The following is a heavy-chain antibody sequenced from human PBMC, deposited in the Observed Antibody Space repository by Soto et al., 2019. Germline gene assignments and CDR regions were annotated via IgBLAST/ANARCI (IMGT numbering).Heavy chain of an antibody. CDR1: GGNFRDYA. Sequence: VQLVQSGAEVKKPGSSVKLSCEASGGNFRDYAISWVRQAPGQGLEWMGGVIPLFGSATYAQNFQGRVTITADESTNTAYMELVSLTSKDTAVYYCARSVYGSGSYYYSGLDVWGQGTTVTVSS. CDR3: ARSVYGSGSYYYSGLDV. CDR2: VIPLFGSA. D-gene: IGHD3-10*01. J-gene: IGHJ6*02. V-gene: IGHV1-69*01.